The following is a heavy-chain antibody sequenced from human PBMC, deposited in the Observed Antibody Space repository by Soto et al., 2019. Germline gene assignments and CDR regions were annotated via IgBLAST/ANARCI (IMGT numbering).Heavy chain of an antibody. J-gene: IGHJ4*02. CDR2: IVPVFGRP. D-gene: IGHD5-12*01. V-gene: IGHV1-69*13. CDR3: AREGSGYNF. Sequence: SVKVSCRASGGSFSNFGSSWVRQAPGQGLEWMGGIVPVFGRPNYAQRFRGGLTITADESTSTGYMELISLRSDDTAVYYCAREGSGYNFWGRVTQVTVCS. CDR1: GGSFSNFG.